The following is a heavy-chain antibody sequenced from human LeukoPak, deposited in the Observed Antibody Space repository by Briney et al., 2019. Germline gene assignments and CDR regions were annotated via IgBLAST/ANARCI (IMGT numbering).Heavy chain of an antibody. V-gene: IGHV3-49*04. J-gene: IGHJ6*02. Sequence: GGSLRLSCTASGFTFGDYAMSWVRQAPGKGLEWVGFIRSKAYGGTTEYAASVKGRFTISRDDSKNIAYLQMNSLKTEDTAVYYCTRPLKYYYYYDGMDVWGQGTTVTVSS. CDR2: IRSKAYGGTT. CDR3: TRPLKYYYYYDGMDV. CDR1: GFTFGDYA.